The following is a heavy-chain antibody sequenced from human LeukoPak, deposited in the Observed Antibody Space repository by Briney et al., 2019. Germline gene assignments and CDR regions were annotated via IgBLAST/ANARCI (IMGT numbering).Heavy chain of an antibody. CDR3: GRGISGVPPAIDC. D-gene: IGHD2-8*01. CDR1: GFTLSRYS. Sequence: GGSLRLSCAASGFTLSRYSMNWVRQAPGKGLVWVSRVSVDGSHASYADSVKGRFTISRDNAKNTLYLQMNSLRAEDTAVFYCGRGISGVPPAIDCWGQGTLVTVSS. CDR2: VSVDGSHA. J-gene: IGHJ4*02. V-gene: IGHV3-74*01.